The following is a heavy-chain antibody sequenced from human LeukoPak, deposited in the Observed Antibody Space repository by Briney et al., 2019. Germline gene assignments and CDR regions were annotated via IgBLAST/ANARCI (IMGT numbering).Heavy chain of an antibody. Sequence: PSETLSLTCTVSGGSFSSCSFYWGWVRQPPGKGLEWIGSTYCSGTTYYNPSLKSRVTLSVDTSRNQFSLKLTSVTAADTAVYYCARCVYTYGRFDYWGQGTLVTVSS. D-gene: IGHD5-18*01. V-gene: IGHV4-39*01. CDR1: GGSFSSCSFY. CDR2: TYCSGTT. CDR3: ARCVYTYGRFDY. J-gene: IGHJ4*02.